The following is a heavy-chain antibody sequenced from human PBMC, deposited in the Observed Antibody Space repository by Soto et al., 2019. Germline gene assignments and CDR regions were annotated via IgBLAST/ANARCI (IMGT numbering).Heavy chain of an antibody. V-gene: IGHV1-18*01. CDR2: ISAYNGNT. J-gene: IGHJ6*02. D-gene: IGHD5-18*01. Sequence: GATVKVSWTAVGGTFSSCGMSWVRQAPGQGLEWMGWISAYNGNTNHAQKLQGRVTMTTDTSTSTAYMELRSLRSDDTAVYYCARLRQLWFSYYYYGMDVWGQGTTVTVSS. CDR3: ARLRQLWFSYYYYGMDV. CDR1: GGTFSSCG.